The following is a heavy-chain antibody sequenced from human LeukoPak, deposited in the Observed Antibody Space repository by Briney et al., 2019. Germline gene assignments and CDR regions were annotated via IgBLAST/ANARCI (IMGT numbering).Heavy chain of an antibody. CDR2: ISSSSSYI. Sequence: PGGSLRLSCAASGFTFSSYSMNWVRQAPGKGLEWVSSISSSSSYIYYADSVKGRFTISRDNAKNSLYLQMNSLRAEDTAVYYCARDFTIFGVVIPSPAFDPWGQGTLVTVSS. CDR3: ARDFTIFGVVIPSPAFDP. CDR1: GFTFSSYS. V-gene: IGHV3-21*01. J-gene: IGHJ5*02. D-gene: IGHD3-3*01.